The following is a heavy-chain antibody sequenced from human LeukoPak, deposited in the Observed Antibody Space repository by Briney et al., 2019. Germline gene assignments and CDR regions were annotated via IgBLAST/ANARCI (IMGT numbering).Heavy chain of an antibody. CDR3: ARGGYDFWSGYYVPWFDP. D-gene: IGHD3-3*01. Sequence: SETLSLTCTVSGGSISNYYWSWIRQPPGKGLEWIGYIYYSGSTNYNPSLKSRVTISVDTSKNQFSLKLSSVTAADTAVYYCARGGYDFWSGYYVPWFDPWGQGTLVTVSS. CDR2: IYYSGST. J-gene: IGHJ5*02. V-gene: IGHV4-59*01. CDR1: GGSISNYY.